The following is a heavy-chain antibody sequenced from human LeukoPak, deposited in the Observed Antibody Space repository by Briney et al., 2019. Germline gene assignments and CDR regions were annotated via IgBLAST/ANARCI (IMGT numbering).Heavy chain of an antibody. V-gene: IGHV3-23*01. CDR2: IGGAGGTT. D-gene: IGHD2-21*02. J-gene: IGHJ4*02. CDR3: AKDRSVVVTGILSN. CDR1: GFTFSGYA. Sequence: GGSLRLSCAASGFTFSGYAMNWVRQAPGKGLEWVSAIGGAGGTTYYADSVKGRFTISRDNSKNTLFLQMNSLRVEDTAVYFCAKDRSVVVTGILSNWGQGSLVTVSS.